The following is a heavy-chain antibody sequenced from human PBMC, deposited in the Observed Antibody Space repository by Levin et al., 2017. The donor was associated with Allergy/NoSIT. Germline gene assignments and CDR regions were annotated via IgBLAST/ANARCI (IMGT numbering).Heavy chain of an antibody. D-gene: IGHD4-17*01. CDR1: GGSFSGYY. CDR3: ARGLTVRHWYFDL. CDR2: INHSGST. V-gene: IGHV4-34*01. Sequence: PSETLSLTCAVYGGSFSGYYWSWIRQPPGKGLEWIGEINHSGSTNYNPSLKSRVTISVDTSKNQFSLKLSSVTAADTAVYYCARGLTVRHWYFDLWGRGTLVTVSS. J-gene: IGHJ2*01.